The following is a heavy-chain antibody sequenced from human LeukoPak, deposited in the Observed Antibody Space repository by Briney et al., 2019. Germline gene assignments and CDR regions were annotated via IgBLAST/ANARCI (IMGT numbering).Heavy chain of an antibody. V-gene: IGHV1-46*02. D-gene: IGHD5-24*01. CDR2: IKPSGDNT. CDR3: ARVRDGYNDAYDI. CDR1: GYSFNSQG. Sequence: ASVKVSCKASGYSFNSQGMNWVRQAPGQRLEWMGIIKPSGDNTNYAQKFQGRVTMTRDTSTSTVYMELSSLRSEDTAVYYCARVRDGYNDAYDIWGQGTMVTVTS. J-gene: IGHJ3*02.